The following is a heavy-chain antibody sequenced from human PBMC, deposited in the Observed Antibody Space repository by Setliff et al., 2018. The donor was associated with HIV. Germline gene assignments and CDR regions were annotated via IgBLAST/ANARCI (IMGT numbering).Heavy chain of an antibody. CDR1: DGSITSHY. CDR2: VYYSGST. V-gene: IGHV4-59*11. CDR3: ARAMGGSRTDFDY. D-gene: IGHD1-26*01. Sequence: SETLSLTCTVSDGSITSHYRSWIRQTPGKGLEWIGYVYYSGSTNYNPSLRSRVTISMDTSKNQFSLKLNSVTAADTAVYYCARAMGGSRTDFDYWGQGTLVTVSS. J-gene: IGHJ4*02.